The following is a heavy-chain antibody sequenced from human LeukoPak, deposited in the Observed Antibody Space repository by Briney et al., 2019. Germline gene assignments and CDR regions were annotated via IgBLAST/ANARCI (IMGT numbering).Heavy chain of an antibody. Sequence: SETLSLTCTVSGGSISSYYWTWIRQPPGKGLEWIGYIYFSGGTNYNPSLKSRVTISVDTSKNQFSLKLSSVTAADTAVYYCAREVTAMNWFDPWGQGTLVTVSS. CDR1: GGSISSYY. CDR3: AREVTAMNWFDP. CDR2: IYFSGGT. J-gene: IGHJ5*02. D-gene: IGHD2-21*02. V-gene: IGHV4-59*01.